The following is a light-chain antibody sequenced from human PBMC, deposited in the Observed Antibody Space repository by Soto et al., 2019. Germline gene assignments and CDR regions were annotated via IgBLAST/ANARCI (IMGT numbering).Light chain of an antibody. Sequence: QSVLTQPPSASGTPGQRVTLSCCGHRPHIGSNYVYWYQQLPGTAPKLLIYRNNQRPSGVPDRFSGSKSGTSASLAISGLRSEDEADYYCAAWDDSLSGPVFGTGTKLTVL. CDR2: RNN. J-gene: IGLJ1*01. V-gene: IGLV1-47*01. CDR3: AAWDDSLSGPV. CDR1: RPHIGSNY.